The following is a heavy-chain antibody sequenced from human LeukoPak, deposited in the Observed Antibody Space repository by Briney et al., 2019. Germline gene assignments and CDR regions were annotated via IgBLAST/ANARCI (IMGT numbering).Heavy chain of an antibody. D-gene: IGHD2-2*01. Sequence: GASVKVSCKASGGTFSSYAISWVRQAPGQGPEWMGGIIPIFGTANYAQKFQGRVTITADESTSTAYMELSSLRSEDTAVYYCARDFPDCSSTSCSPSYYYGMDVWGKGTTVTVSS. V-gene: IGHV1-69*13. J-gene: IGHJ6*04. CDR1: GGTFSSYA. CDR3: ARDFPDCSSTSCSPSYYYGMDV. CDR2: IIPIFGTA.